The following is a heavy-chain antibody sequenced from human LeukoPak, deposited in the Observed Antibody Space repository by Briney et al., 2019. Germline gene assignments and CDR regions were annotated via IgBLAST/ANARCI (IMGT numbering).Heavy chain of an antibody. CDR2: ISSGGST. J-gene: IGHJ4*02. V-gene: IGHV3-66*02. Sequence: GGSLRLSCDPSGFTVSSNYMSWVCQAPGKGLEWVSVISSGGSTYYADSVKGRFTISRDSSKNTLYLQMNSLRAEDTAVYYCSRDRMATKSFDYWGQGTLVTVSS. CDR1: GFTVSSNY. CDR3: SRDRMATKSFDY. D-gene: IGHD5-24*01.